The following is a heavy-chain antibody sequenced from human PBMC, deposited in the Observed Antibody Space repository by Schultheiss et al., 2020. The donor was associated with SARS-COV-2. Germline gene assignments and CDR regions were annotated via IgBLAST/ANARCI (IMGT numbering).Heavy chain of an antibody. V-gene: IGHV4-4*02. CDR3: ARAEGYPRYFDY. D-gene: IGHD5-18*01. Sequence: SETLSLTCTVSGGSISSSNWWSWVRQPPGKGLEWIGSAYHNGNTYYNPSLKSRVTISVDTSKNQFSLKLSSVTAADTAVYYCARAEGYPRYFDYWGQGTLVTVSS. CDR1: GGSISSSNW. J-gene: IGHJ4*02. CDR2: AYHNGNT.